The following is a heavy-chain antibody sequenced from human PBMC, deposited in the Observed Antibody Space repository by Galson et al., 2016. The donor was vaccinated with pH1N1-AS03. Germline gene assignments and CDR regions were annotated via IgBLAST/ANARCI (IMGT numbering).Heavy chain of an antibody. Sequence: TLSLTCTVSGGSISSGGYYWNWIRHHPGKGLEWIGYIFHSGSTYYNPSLESLVSISVDTSKNQFSLKLKSVTAADTAVYYCARQDSGAYYLDSWGPGTLVTVSS. V-gene: IGHV4-31*01. CDR1: GGSISSGGYY. D-gene: IGHD1-26*01. CDR3: ARQDSGAYYLDS. CDR2: IFHSGST. J-gene: IGHJ4*02.